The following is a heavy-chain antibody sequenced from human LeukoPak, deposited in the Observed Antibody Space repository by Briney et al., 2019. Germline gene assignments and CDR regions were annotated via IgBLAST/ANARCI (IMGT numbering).Heavy chain of an antibody. CDR3: AKGVSVGGAYYFDY. D-gene: IGHD1-26*01. CDR1: GITFSSYA. CDR2: ISGSGGST. Sequence: GGSLRLSCAASGITFSSYAMSWVRQAPGKGLEWVSAISGSGGSTYYADSVKGRFTISRDNSKNTLYLQMNSLRAEDTAVYYCAKGVSVGGAYYFDYWGQGTLVTVSS. V-gene: IGHV3-23*01. J-gene: IGHJ4*02.